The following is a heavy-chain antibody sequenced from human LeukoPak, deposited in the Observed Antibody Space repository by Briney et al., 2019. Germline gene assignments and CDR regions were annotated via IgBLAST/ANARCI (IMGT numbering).Heavy chain of an antibody. V-gene: IGHV1-8*01. Sequence: ASVKVSFNASGYTFTSYDINWGRQATGQGLEWKGWTNTNSGNTGYAQKFQGRVTMTSNTPISTAYMELSSLRSEDTAVYYCARGVGAATSYYYYYMDVWGKGTTVTVSS. CDR2: TNTNSGNT. CDR3: ARGVGAATSYYYYYMDV. D-gene: IGHD2-15*01. J-gene: IGHJ6*03. CDR1: GYTFTSYD.